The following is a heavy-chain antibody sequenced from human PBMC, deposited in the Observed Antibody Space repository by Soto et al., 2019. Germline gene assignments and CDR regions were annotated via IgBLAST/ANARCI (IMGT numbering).Heavy chain of an antibody. CDR3: AKDWASYGDPDC. CDR2: INSDGSTT. J-gene: IGHJ4*02. V-gene: IGHV3-74*01. D-gene: IGHD4-17*01. Sequence: GGSLRLSCAASGFTFSSYWMHGVRQAPGKGLVWVSRINSDGSTTGYADSVEGRFTISRDNAKNTLFLQMNSLRAEDTAVYYCAKDWASYGDPDCWGQGTLVTVSS. CDR1: GFTFSSYW.